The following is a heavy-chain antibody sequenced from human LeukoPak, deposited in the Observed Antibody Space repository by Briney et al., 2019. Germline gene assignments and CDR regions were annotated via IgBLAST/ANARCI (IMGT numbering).Heavy chain of an antibody. J-gene: IGHJ3*02. CDR3: ARDSRISGSYRAFDI. D-gene: IGHD1-26*01. CDR2: IYHSGST. Sequence: SETLSLTCAVSGGSISSSNWWSWVRQPPGKGLEWIGEIYHSGSTNYNPSLKSRVTISVDTSKNQFSLKLSSVTAADTAVYYCARDSRISGSYRAFDIWGQGTMVTVSS. V-gene: IGHV4-4*02. CDR1: GGSISSSNW.